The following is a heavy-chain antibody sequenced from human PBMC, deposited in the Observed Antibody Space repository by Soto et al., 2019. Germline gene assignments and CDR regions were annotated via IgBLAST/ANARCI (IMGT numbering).Heavy chain of an antibody. Sequence: EVQLLESGGGLVQPGGSLRLSCAASGFTFSSYAMSWVRQAPGKGLEWVSAISGSGGSTYYADSVKGRFTISRDNSKNTLYLQMNSLRAEDTGVYYCAKVGTRVFFIPVWFDPWGQGTLVTVSS. CDR1: GFTFSSYA. J-gene: IGHJ5*02. CDR3: AKVGTRVFFIPVWFDP. D-gene: IGHD2-21*01. CDR2: ISGSGGST. V-gene: IGHV3-23*01.